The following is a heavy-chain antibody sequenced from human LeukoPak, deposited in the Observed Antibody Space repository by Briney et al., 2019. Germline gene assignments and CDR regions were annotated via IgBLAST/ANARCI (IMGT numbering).Heavy chain of an antibody. CDR1: GFTFSSYG. CDR2: ISYDGSNK. CDR3: AKKKDGPFDY. J-gene: IGHJ4*02. Sequence: GRSLRLSCAASGFTFSSYGMHWVRQAPGKGLEWVAVISYDGSNKYYADSVKGRFTISRDNSKNTLYLQMNSLRAEDTAVYYCAKKKDGPFDYWGQGTLVTVSS. V-gene: IGHV3-30*18. D-gene: IGHD2-15*01.